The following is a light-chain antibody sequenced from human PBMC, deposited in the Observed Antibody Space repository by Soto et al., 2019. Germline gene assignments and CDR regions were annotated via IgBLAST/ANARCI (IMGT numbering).Light chain of an antibody. V-gene: IGLV2-18*01. CDR1: STDFVSYNR. CDR3: SLYTSENTYV. Sequence: QSVLTQPPSVSGSPGQPVTISCTGTSTDFVSYNRVSWYQQPPGTAPKLIIYEASNRPSGVPDRFSGSKSGNTASLTISGLQAADEADYYCSLYTSENTYVFGPGTKGTVL. J-gene: IGLJ1*01. CDR2: EAS.